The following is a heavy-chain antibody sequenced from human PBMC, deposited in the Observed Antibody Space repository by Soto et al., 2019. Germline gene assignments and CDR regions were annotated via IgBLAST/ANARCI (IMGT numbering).Heavy chain of an antibody. CDR1: GFTFSSYG. CDR3: ARDKHPVFYYYYYMDV. J-gene: IGHJ6*03. CDR2: IWYDGSNK. Sequence: GGSLRLSCAASGFTFSSYGMHWVRQAPGKGLEWVAVIWYDGSNKYYADSVKGRFTISRDNSKNTLYLQMNSLRAEDTAVYYCARDKHPVFYYYYYMDVWGKGTTVTVSS. V-gene: IGHV3-33*01. D-gene: IGHD6-19*01.